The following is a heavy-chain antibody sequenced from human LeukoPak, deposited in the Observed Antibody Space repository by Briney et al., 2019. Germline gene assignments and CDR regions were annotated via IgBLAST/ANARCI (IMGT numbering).Heavy chain of an antibody. CDR2: IYSSGDA. Sequence: PGGSLRLSCAASEFTVSSKYMSWVRQTPGKGLQWVALIYSSGDAYTPDSVKGRFTISRDDSENTLYLQMDSLRAEDTAVYYCATGYYFGSGSYGYLDYWGQGALVTVSS. CDR3: ATGYYFGSGSYGYLDY. J-gene: IGHJ4*02. D-gene: IGHD3-10*01. CDR1: EFTVSSKY. V-gene: IGHV3-53*01.